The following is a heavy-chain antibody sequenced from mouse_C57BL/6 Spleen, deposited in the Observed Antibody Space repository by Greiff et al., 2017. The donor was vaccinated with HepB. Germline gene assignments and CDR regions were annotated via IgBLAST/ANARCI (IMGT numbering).Heavy chain of an antibody. CDR3: AREVTTPLYFDY. J-gene: IGHJ2*01. Sequence: QVQLKQPGAELVRPGSSVKLSCKASGYTFTSYWMHWVKQRPIQGLEWIGNIDPSDSETHYNQKFKDKATLTVDKSSSTAYMQLSSLTSEDSAVYYCAREVTTPLYFDYWGQGTTLTVSS. CDR2: IDPSDSET. V-gene: IGHV1-52*01. CDR1: GYTFTSYW. D-gene: IGHD2-2*01.